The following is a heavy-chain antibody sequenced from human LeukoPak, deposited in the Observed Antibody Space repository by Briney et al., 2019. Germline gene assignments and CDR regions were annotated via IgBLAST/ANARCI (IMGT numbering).Heavy chain of an antibody. J-gene: IGHJ4*02. D-gene: IGHD3-10*01. CDR1: GFTVSSNY. CDR2: IYGGSRT. CDR3: AKDRRAGSYDY. V-gene: IGHV3-66*01. Sequence: GGSLRLSCAASGFTVSSNYMSWVRQAPGKGLEWVSVIYGGSRTLYSDSVKGRFTISRDISKNTLYLQMNSLRAEDTAVYYCAKDRRAGSYDYWGQGTLVTVSS.